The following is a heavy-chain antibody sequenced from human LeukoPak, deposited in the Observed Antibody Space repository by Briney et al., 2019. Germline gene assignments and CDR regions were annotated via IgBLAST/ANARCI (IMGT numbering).Heavy chain of an antibody. CDR1: GGSVSSGSYY. J-gene: IGHJ4*02. CDR2: IYYSGST. V-gene: IGHV4-61*01. D-gene: IGHD3-9*01. CDR3: ARVRYYDILTGTLTGYFDY. Sequence: TSETLSLTCTVSGGSVSSGSYYWSWIRQPPGKGLEWIGYIYYSGSTNYNPSLKSRVTISVDTSKNQFSLKLSSVTVADTAVYYCARVRYYDILTGTLTGYFDYWGQGALVTVSS.